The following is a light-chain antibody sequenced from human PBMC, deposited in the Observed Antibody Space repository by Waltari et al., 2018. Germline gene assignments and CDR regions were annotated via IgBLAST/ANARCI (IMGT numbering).Light chain of an antibody. Sequence: QSVLTQPPSASGTPGQRVPISCSGGASNIGRNPVNWYQHHPGAAPKLVILNNSQRPSGISDRFSGSTSGASASLAISGLQSDDEADYYCASWDGSLAAYVFGGGTKVTV. V-gene: IGLV1-44*01. J-gene: IGLJ1*01. CDR3: ASWDGSLAAYV. CDR1: ASNIGRNP. CDR2: NNS.